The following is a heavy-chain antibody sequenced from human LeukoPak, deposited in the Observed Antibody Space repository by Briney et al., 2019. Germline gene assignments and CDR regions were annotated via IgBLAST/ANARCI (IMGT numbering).Heavy chain of an antibody. V-gene: IGHV1-3*03. CDR2: INAGNGNT. J-gene: IGHJ4*02. CDR1: GYTFTSYA. CDR3: ARESRIVGATAFDY. D-gene: IGHD1-26*01. Sequence: ASVKVSCKASGYTFTSYAMHWVRQAPGRRLEWMGWINAGNGNTKYSQEFQGRVTITRDTSASTAYMELSSLRSEDMAVYYCARESRIVGATAFDYWGQGTLVTVSS.